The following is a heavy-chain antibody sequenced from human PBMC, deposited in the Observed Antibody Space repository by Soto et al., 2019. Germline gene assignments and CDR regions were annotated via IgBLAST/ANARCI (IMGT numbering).Heavy chain of an antibody. CDR2: INPNRGNT. J-gene: IGHJ4*02. Sequence: ASVKVSCKASGYTFSIYGINWVRQAPGQGLEWMGWINPNRGNTGYAQKFRGRVTMTRNTSISTFYMELSSLISEDTAVYYCARGGHCSGGSCYDYWGQGTQVTVSS. D-gene: IGHD2-15*01. V-gene: IGHV1-8*01. CDR1: GYTFSIYG. CDR3: ARGGHCSGGSCYDY.